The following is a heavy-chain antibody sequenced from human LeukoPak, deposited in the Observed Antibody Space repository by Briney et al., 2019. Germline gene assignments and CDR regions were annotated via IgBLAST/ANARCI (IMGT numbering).Heavy chain of an antibody. CDR3: AKGLSAGTIDY. Sequence: PGGSLRLSCAASGFTFKEHGIHWVRQAPGKGLEWVAVISFNGGTKYYADSVKGRFTISRDNSKGTAFLQMNSLRRNDTAIYFCAKGLSAGTIDYWGQGALVTVSS. V-gene: IGHV3-30*18. D-gene: IGHD6-19*01. CDR2: ISFNGGTK. J-gene: IGHJ4*02. CDR1: GFTFKEHG.